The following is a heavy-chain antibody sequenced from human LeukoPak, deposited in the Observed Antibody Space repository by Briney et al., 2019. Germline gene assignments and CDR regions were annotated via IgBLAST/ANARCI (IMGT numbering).Heavy chain of an antibody. V-gene: IGHV1-18*01. D-gene: IGHD4-17*01. CDR2: INAYNDNT. CDR1: DYNFPSYS. Sequence: ASVRVSCKTADYNFPSYSFGWVRQAPGQGLEWMGWINAYNDNTQHAQKFHDRVTITKDTSGTPAYMQTRGLRSDDTAIYYCERARLEGTGTVWLDPWGQATLVTASP. J-gene: IGHJ5*02. CDR3: ERARLEGTGTVWLDP.